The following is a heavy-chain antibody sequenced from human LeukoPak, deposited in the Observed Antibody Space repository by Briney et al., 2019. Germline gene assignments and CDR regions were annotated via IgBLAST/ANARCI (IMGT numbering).Heavy chain of an antibody. CDR1: GFTFDDYA. V-gene: IGHV3-9*01. D-gene: IGHD3-9*01. J-gene: IGHJ4*02. CDR3: ARDRLGYFAQTSIDY. Sequence: GGSLRLSCAASGFTFDDYAMHWVRQAPGKGLEWVSGISWNSGSIGYADSVKGRFTISRDNAKNSLYLQMNSLRAEDTAVYYCARDRLGYFAQTSIDYWGQGTLVTVSS. CDR2: ISWNSGSI.